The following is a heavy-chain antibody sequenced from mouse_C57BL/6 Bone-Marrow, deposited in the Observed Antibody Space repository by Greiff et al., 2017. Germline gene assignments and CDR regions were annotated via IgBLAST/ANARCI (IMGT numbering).Heavy chain of an antibody. CDR3: ARDDYDGVYFDY. J-gene: IGHJ2*01. CDR1: GYTFTSYG. V-gene: IGHV1-81*01. Sequence: QVQLQQSGAELARPGASVKLSCKASGYTFTSYGISWVKQRPGQGLEWIGEIYPRSGNTYYNEKFKGKATLTADKSSSTAYMELRSLTSEDSAVYFCARDDYDGVYFDYWGQGTTLTVSS. D-gene: IGHD2-4*01. CDR2: IYPRSGNT.